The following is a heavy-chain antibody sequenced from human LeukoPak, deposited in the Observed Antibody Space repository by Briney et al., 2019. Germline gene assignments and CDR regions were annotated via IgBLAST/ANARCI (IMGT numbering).Heavy chain of an antibody. CDR2: IIPIFGTA. CDR3: ARTVTTLRRPYYYYYYMDV. V-gene: IGHV1-69*05. J-gene: IGHJ6*03. CDR1: GGTFSSYA. Sequence: SVKVSCKASGGTFSSYAISWVRQAPGQGLEWMGGIIPIFGTANYAQKFQGRVTITTDESTSTAYMELSSLRSEDTAVYYCARTVTTLRRPYYYYYYMDVSGKGTTVTVFS. D-gene: IGHD4-11*01.